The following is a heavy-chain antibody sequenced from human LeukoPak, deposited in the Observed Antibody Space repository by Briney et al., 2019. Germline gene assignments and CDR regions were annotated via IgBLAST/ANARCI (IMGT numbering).Heavy chain of an antibody. CDR2: IYHSGST. CDR3: ARRKSKYYFDY. V-gene: IGHV4-38-2*02. CDR1: GYSISSGYY. J-gene: IGHJ4*02. Sequence: PSETLSLTCTVSGYSISSGYYWGWIRQPPGKGLEWIGSIYHSGSTYYNPSLKSRVTISVDTSKNQFSLKLSSVTAADTAVYYCARRKSKYYFDYWGQGTLVTVSS.